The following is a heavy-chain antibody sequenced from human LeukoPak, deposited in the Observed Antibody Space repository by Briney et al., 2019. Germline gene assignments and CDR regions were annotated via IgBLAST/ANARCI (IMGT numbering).Heavy chain of an antibody. CDR2: IYPRDGST. CDR1: GYSFTSNY. V-gene: IGHV1-46*01. J-gene: IGHJ4*02. Sequence: GASVKVSCTASGYSFTSNYIHWVRQAPGQGLEWMGMIYPRDGSTSYAQKFQRRVTVTRDTSTSTVHMELSGLRSENTAVYYCARDQEAFDSWGQGTLFTVSS. CDR3: ARDQEAFDS.